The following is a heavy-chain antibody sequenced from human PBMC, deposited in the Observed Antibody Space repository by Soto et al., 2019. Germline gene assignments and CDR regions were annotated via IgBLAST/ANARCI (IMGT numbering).Heavy chain of an antibody. CDR2: IWYDGSSQ. D-gene: IGHD2-8*01. V-gene: IGHV3-33*01. CDR1: GFIFSSYG. J-gene: IGHJ4*02. CDR3: VRDVWRFDY. Sequence: VQLVESGGGVVQPGRSLRLSCAASGFIFSSYGMHWVRQAPGKGLEWVASIWYDGSSQYYADSVKGRFTISRDSSKNTLYLQMNSLRADDTAVYYCVRDVWRFDYWGQGTLVIVSS.